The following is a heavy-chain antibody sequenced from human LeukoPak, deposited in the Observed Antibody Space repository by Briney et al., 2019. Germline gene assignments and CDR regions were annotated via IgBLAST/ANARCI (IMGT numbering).Heavy chain of an antibody. J-gene: IGHJ4*02. CDR2: ISSNSYYI. CDR3: ARVPWDSSGYYPIDY. Sequence: PGGSLRLSCAASGFTFSSYSMNWVRQVPGKGLEWVSSISSNSYYIYYADSVKGRFTISRDNAKNSLYLQMNSLRAEDTAVYYCARVPWDSSGYYPIDYWGQGTLVTVSS. V-gene: IGHV3-21*01. CDR1: GFTFSSYS. D-gene: IGHD3-22*01.